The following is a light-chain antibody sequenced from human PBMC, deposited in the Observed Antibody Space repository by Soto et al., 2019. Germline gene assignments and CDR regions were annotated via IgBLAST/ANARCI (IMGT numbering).Light chain of an antibody. J-gene: IGKJ4*01. CDR1: QDIVNY. Sequence: DIQMTQAPSSPSASLRDIFTISCQASQDIVNYLNWYQQKPGKAPNLLIYDASNLETGVPSRFSGGGSGTDFTFTISSLQPEDIATYYCLKYDNLPLNFGGGTKVDIK. V-gene: IGKV1-33*01. CDR3: LKYDNLPLN. CDR2: DAS.